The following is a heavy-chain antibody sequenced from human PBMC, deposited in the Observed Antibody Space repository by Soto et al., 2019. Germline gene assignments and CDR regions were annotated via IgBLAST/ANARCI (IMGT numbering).Heavy chain of an antibody. D-gene: IGHD3-3*01. J-gene: IGHJ5*02. CDR2: IKSKTDGATT. CDR3: TTIIPKGNLELGP. Sequence: PGGSLRLSCAASGFTFTNAWMSWVRQAPGKGLEWIGRIKSKTDGATTDYAGPVKGRFTISRDDSKKTLFVQMNGLKTEDTAVYYCTTIIPKGNLELGPWGQGTMVTVYS. V-gene: IGHV3-15*05. CDR1: GFTFTNAW.